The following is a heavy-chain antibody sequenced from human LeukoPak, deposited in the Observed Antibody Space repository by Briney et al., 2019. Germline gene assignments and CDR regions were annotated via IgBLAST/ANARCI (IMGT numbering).Heavy chain of an antibody. CDR3: ARHPSYSNGYDFWSGYYRTPNITYYFDY. Sequence: SETLSLTCTVSGGSISSSSYYWGWIRQPPGKGLEWIGSIYYSGSTYYNPSLKSRVTISVDTSKNQFSLKLSSVTAADTAVYYCARHPSYSNGYDFWSGYYRTPNITYYFDYWGQGTLVTVSS. D-gene: IGHD3-3*01. CDR1: GGSISSSSYY. V-gene: IGHV4-39*01. J-gene: IGHJ4*02. CDR2: IYYSGST.